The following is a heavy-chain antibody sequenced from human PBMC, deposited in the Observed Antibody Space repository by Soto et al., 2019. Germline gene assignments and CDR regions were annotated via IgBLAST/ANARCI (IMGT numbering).Heavy chain of an antibody. V-gene: IGHV1-69*12. J-gene: IGHJ5*02. CDR3: ASWKGSSSGGWFDP. CDR2: IIPIFGTA. CDR1: GGTFSSYA. Sequence: QVQLVQSGAEVKKPGSSVKVSCKASGGTFSSYAISWVRQAPGQGLEWMGGIIPIFGTANYAQKFQGRVTSTADESTGTAYMELSSLRSEDTAVYYCASWKGSSSGGWFDPWGQGTLVTVSS. D-gene: IGHD6-6*01.